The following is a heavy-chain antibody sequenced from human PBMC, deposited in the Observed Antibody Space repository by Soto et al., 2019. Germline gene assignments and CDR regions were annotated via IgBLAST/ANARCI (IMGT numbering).Heavy chain of an antibody. J-gene: IGHJ3*02. CDR2: IYYSGST. D-gene: IGHD3-16*01. V-gene: IGHV4-39*01. Sequence: QLQLQESGPGLVKPSETLSLTCTVSGGSISKSNYFWGWIRQPPGKGLEWIGSIYYSGSTSYNSPLKSRVTISVDTSKNQFSLRLSSVTAADTAFYYCASPTLGAFDIWGQGTKVTVSS. CDR1: GGSISKSNYF. CDR3: ASPTLGAFDI.